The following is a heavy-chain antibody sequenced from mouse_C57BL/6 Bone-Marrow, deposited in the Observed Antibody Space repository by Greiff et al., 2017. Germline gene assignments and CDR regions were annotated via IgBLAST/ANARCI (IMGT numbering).Heavy chain of an antibody. J-gene: IGHJ4*01. CDR3: ASPNWDGAMDY. Sequence: VQLQQPGAELVMPGASVKLSCKASGYTFTSYWMHWVKQRPGQGLEWIGEIDPSDSYTNNNQKFKGKSTLTVDKSSSTAYMQLSSLTSEDSAVFYGASPNWDGAMDYWGQGTSVTVSS. CDR1: GYTFTSYW. D-gene: IGHD4-1*02. CDR2: IDPSDSYT. V-gene: IGHV1-69*01.